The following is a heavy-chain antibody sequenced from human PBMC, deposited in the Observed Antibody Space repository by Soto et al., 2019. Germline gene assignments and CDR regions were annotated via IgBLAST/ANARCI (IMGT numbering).Heavy chain of an antibody. J-gene: IGHJ3*02. CDR1: GYTFISYG. D-gene: IGHD5-12*01. CDR3: ARDQTKWLTDAFDI. Sequence: HVQLVQSGAEVKKPGASLKVSCKASGYTFISYGVSWVRQAPGQGLEWLGWISPYNGNTNYAQKCQGRITMTTDTATSTVYMDLRSLRTDGTAVYYCARDQTKWLTDAFDIWGQGTMVVVSS. V-gene: IGHV1-18*01. CDR2: ISPYNGNT.